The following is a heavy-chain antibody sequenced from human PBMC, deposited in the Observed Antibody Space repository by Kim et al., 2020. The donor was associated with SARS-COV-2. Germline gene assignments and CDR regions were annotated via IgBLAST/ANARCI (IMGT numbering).Heavy chain of an antibody. J-gene: IGHJ4*02. CDR1: GFTFRSYA. CDR2: ISYDGSNK. Sequence: GGSLRLSCAASGFTFRSYAMHWVRQAPGKGLEWLAVISYDGSNKYYADSVKGRFTISRDNSKNTLYLQMNSLRAEDTAVYYCASESVYCSSTSCPYGYFDYWGQGTLVTVSS. D-gene: IGHD2-2*01. CDR3: ASESVYCSSTSCPYGYFDY. V-gene: IGHV3-30-3*01.